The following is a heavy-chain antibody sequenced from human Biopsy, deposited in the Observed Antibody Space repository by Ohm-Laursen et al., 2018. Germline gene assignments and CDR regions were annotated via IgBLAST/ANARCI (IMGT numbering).Heavy chain of an antibody. D-gene: IGHD3-9*01. J-gene: IGHJ4*02. V-gene: IGHV3-30*03. Sequence: SLRLSCSASGFTFNNYGMQWVRQAPGKGLEWVAFIFYDGSNTYYADSAKGRFTISRDNSKNTLSLQMNSLRVEDTAMYYCLREAATGYYRTADFWGQGTLVTGSS. CDR1: GFTFNNYG. CDR3: LREAATGYYRTADF. CDR2: IFYDGSNT.